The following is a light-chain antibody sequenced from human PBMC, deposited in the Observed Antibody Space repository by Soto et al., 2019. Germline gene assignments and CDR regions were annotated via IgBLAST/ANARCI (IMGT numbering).Light chain of an antibody. Sequence: EIVLTQSPATLSLSPGERATLSCRASQSVSSYLAWYQQKPGQAPRLLIYDASNRATGIPARFSGSGSGTDFTLTISRLEPEDFAVYYCQQRSNWPWTFGQGTKLDIK. V-gene: IGKV3-11*01. J-gene: IGKJ1*01. CDR1: QSVSSY. CDR2: DAS. CDR3: QQRSNWPWT.